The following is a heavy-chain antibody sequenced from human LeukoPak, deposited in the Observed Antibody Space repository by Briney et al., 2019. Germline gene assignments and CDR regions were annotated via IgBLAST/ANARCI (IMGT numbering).Heavy chain of an antibody. Sequence: GGSLRLSCVASGFTFRSYGMHWVRQVPGKGLEWVAVAYDDRSNQYYADSVKGRFTISRDNSKNTLYLQMNSLRAEDTAVYYCASIAVAGTAPHDYWGQGTLVTVSS. D-gene: IGHD6-19*01. J-gene: IGHJ4*02. V-gene: IGHV3-33*01. CDR2: AYDDRSNQ. CDR1: GFTFRSYG. CDR3: ASIAVAGTAPHDY.